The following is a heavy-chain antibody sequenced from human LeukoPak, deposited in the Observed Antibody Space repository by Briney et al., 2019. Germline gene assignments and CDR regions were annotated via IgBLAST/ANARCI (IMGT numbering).Heavy chain of an antibody. Sequence: GGSLRLSCAASGFTFRAYWMSWVRQAPGKGLEYMASIKQDGSETYYVDSVKGRFTISRDNAKDSLDLQMNNLRAEDTAVYYCAALIIGRPFDYWGQGTLVIVSS. V-gene: IGHV3-7*03. CDR3: AALIIGRPFDY. J-gene: IGHJ4*02. D-gene: IGHD1-26*01. CDR1: GFTFRAYW. CDR2: IKQDGSET.